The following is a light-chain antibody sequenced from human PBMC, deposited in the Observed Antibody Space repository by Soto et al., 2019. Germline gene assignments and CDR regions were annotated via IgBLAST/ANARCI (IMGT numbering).Light chain of an antibody. Sequence: IVMAHSPATLSVSPGEIATLSVRASQSISSDSAWYQQKPGQAPRLLIYGASTRATGIPARFSGSGSGTEFTLTISSLQSEDFAVYFCQQYNNWPPWTFGQGTKVDIK. V-gene: IGKV3-15*01. CDR2: GAS. CDR1: QSISSD. CDR3: QQYNNWPPWT. J-gene: IGKJ1*01.